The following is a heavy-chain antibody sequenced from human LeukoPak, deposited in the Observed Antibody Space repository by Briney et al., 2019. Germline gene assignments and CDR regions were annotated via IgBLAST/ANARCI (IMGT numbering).Heavy chain of an antibody. CDR2: INAGNANT. V-gene: IGHV1-3*01. Sequence: GASVKVSCKASGYIFTSYAIHWVRQAPGQRLEWMAWINAGNANTKYSQKFLGRVTITSDTSASTAYMELSSLRSEDTAVYYCARGGTYQLLFHYWGQGTLVTVSS. J-gene: IGHJ4*02. CDR3: ARGGTYQLLFHY. D-gene: IGHD2-2*01. CDR1: GYIFTSYA.